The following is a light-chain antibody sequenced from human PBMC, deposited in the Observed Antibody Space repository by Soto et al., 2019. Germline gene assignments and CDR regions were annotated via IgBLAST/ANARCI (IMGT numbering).Light chain of an antibody. Sequence: DIQMTQSPSSLSASAGDRVTITCQASRDIGNYLNWFQQKPGKAPRLLLYDASTLQTGVPSRFSNSGSTTLFTFTIPSLQPEDIATYYCQQYDNLPWTFGQGTKVEIK. CDR1: RDIGNY. V-gene: IGKV1-33*01. J-gene: IGKJ1*01. CDR3: QQYDNLPWT. CDR2: DAS.